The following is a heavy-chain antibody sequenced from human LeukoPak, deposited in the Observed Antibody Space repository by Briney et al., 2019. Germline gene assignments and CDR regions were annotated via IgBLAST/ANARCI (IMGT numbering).Heavy chain of an antibody. Sequence: GGSLRLSCAASGFTFSSYAMHWVRQAPGKGLEWVAVISYDGSNKYYADSVKGRFTISRDKSKNTLYLQMNSLRAEDTAVYYCAREVSPYGSGSWPPYFDYWGQGTLVTVSS. V-gene: IGHV3-30-3*01. CDR3: AREVSPYGSGSWPPYFDY. CDR1: GFTFSSYA. D-gene: IGHD3-10*01. CDR2: ISYDGSNK. J-gene: IGHJ4*02.